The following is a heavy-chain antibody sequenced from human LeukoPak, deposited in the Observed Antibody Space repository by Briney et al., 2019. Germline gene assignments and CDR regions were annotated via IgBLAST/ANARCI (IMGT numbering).Heavy chain of an antibody. J-gene: IGHJ6*03. D-gene: IGHD5-18*01. CDR1: RGSISSNTW. V-gene: IGHV4-4*02. CDR2: IYRSGST. Sequence: PSETLSLTCAVSRGSISSNTWWSWVRQPPGKGLEWIGEIYRSGSTHYNPSLKSRVTISVDKTKNQFSLKLTSVTAADTAVYYCARTTEGGYTYDYFYYYYMDVWGKGTTVTISS. CDR3: ARTTEGGYTYDYFYYYYMDV.